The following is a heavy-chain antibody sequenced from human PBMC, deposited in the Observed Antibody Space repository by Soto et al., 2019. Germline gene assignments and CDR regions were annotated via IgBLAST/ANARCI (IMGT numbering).Heavy chain of an antibody. CDR2: SIPVFGII. CDR3: ARLNYYQSSAYLDD. Sequence: QVQLVQSGAEVKKPGSSVKVTCKASGDTFKNYGITWVRQAPGQGLGWMGGSIPVFGIINYAQKFQGRVKITADESTSTGYMEVSSLRAEDTAIYDCARLNYYQSSAYLDDWGQGTLVTVSS. J-gene: IGHJ4*02. V-gene: IGHV1-69*01. D-gene: IGHD3-22*01. CDR1: GDTFKNYG.